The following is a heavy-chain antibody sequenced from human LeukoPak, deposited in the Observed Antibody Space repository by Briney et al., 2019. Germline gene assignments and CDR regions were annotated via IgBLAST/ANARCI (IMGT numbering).Heavy chain of an antibody. D-gene: IGHD1-26*01. V-gene: IGHV4-39*01. CDR3: AREVGPVTSHRIDS. Sequence: SETLSLTYTVSGDSIRSTNYYWGCIRQPPGKGLEWIGNIYYSGSTDYNPSLKSRVTISVDTSKNQFSLKLSSVTAADTAVYSCAREVGPVTSHRIDSWGQGSLVTVSS. J-gene: IGHJ4*02. CDR1: GDSIRSTNYY. CDR2: IYYSGST.